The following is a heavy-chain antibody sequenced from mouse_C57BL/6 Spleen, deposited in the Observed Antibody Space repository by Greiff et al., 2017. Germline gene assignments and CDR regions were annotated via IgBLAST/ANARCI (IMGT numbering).Heavy chain of an antibody. CDR2: INYDGSST. CDR3: ARDRDSPVYFDY. J-gene: IGHJ2*01. V-gene: IGHV5-16*01. Sequence: EVQVVESEGGLVQPGSSMKLSCTASGFTFSDYYMAWVRQVPEKGLEWVANINYDGSSTYYLDSLKSRFIISRDNAKNILYLQMSSLKSEDTATYYCARDRDSPVYFDYWGQGTTLTVSS. CDR1: GFTFSDYY. D-gene: IGHD3-3*01.